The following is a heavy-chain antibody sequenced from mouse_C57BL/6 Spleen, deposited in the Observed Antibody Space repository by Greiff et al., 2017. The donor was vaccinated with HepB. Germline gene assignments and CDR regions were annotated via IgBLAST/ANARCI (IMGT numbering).Heavy chain of an antibody. V-gene: IGHV1-39*01. CDR3: ASPLLYWDFDV. Sequence: EVKLMESGPELVKPGASVKISCKASGYSFTDYNMNWVKQSNGKSLEWIGVINPNYGTTSYNQKFKGKATLTVDQSSSTAYMQLNSLTSEDSAVYYCASPLLYWDFDVWGTGTTVTVSS. CDR2: INPNYGTT. J-gene: IGHJ1*03. CDR1: GYSFTDYN. D-gene: IGHD2-10*01.